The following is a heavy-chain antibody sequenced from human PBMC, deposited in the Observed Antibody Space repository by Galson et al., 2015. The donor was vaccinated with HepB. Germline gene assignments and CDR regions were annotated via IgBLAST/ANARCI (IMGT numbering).Heavy chain of an antibody. CDR1: GFTFKNYA. V-gene: IGHV3-23*01. Sequence: SLRLSCAASGFTFKNYAMNWVRQAPGKGLEWVSGISGGGGSTYYADSVKGRFTISRDNSKNTLFLQVNSLRAEYTAVYYCAKESKFMTSSRSVDYWGQGTLVTVSS. CDR2: ISGGGGST. D-gene: IGHD3-16*01. CDR3: AKESKFMTSSRSVDY. J-gene: IGHJ4*02.